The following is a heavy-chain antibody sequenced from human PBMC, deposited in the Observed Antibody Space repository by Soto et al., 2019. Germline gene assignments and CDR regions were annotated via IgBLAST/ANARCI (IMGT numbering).Heavy chain of an antibody. CDR1: GYSSTSYW. CDR2: IYPGDSDT. D-gene: IGHD2-15*01. Sequence: RGESLKISWKGSGYSSTSYWIGWGRQMPGKGLEGMGSIYPGDSDTRYSPSFQGQVTISADKSISTAYLQWSSLKASDTAMYYCARHVVSGGSLGVYYYYGMDVWGQGTTVTVSS. CDR3: ARHVVSGGSLGVYYYYGMDV. V-gene: IGHV5-51*01. J-gene: IGHJ6*02.